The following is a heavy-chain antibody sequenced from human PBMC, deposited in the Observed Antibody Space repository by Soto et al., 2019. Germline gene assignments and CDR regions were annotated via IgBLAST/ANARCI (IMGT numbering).Heavy chain of an antibody. CDR3: ARAPLVLSRSYFDS. CDR2: ISYSGNT. V-gene: IGHV4-59*01. D-gene: IGHD2-8*02. J-gene: IGHJ4*01. CDR1: GGCISNFY. Sequence: PXATLSLTCTVCGGCISNFYWSWIRQPPGKGLEWIGYISYSGNTNYNPSLKSRVSISVDTSKNQLSLNLTSVTAADTAVYYCARAPLVLSRSYFDSSGHGTPVTVSS.